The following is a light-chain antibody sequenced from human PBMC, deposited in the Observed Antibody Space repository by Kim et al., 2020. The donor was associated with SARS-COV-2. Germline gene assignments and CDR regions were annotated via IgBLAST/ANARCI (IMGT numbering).Light chain of an antibody. V-gene: IGLV7-46*01. CDR2: DTS. CDR1: TGAVTSDHY. CDR3: LISDDSSRV. J-gene: IGLJ2*01. Sequence: QPVLTQEPSLTVSPGGTVTLTCGSSTGAVTSDHYPYWIQQKPGQAPRTLIYDTSDRHSWTPARFSGSLFGGKPALTLSGAQPADEAEYYCLISDDSSRVFGGGTQLTVL.